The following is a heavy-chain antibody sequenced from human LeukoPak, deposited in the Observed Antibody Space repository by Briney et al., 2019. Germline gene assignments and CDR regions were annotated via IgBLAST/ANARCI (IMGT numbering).Heavy chain of an antibody. D-gene: IGHD2-2*01. Sequence: SETLSLTCAVYGGSFSGYYWSWIRQPPGKGLEWIGEINHSGGTNYNPSLKSRVTISVDTSKNQFSLKLSSVTAADTAVYYCARQVPAADYWGQGTLVTVSS. CDR1: GGSFSGYY. J-gene: IGHJ4*02. CDR3: ARQVPAADY. V-gene: IGHV4-34*01. CDR2: INHSGGT.